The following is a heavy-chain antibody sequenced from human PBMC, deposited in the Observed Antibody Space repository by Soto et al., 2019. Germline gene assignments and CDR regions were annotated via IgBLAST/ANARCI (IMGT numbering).Heavy chain of an antibody. CDR1: GFTFSSYA. D-gene: IGHD3-10*01. CDR3: AKFRAGLGSQTDS. V-gene: IGHV3-23*01. Sequence: EVQLLESGGNLVQPGGSLRLSCVASGFTFSSYAMSWVRQAPGKGLEWVSTVGVSGATTYYTDSVKGRFTISRDNSNNTLFLQMHSLRAEDTAIYYCAKFRAGLGSQTDSWGQGTLVTVSS. J-gene: IGHJ4*02. CDR2: VGVSGATT.